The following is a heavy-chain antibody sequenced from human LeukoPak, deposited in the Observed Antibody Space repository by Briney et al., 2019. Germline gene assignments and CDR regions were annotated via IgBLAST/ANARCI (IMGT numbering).Heavy chain of an antibody. CDR1: GFTFSNAW. CDR2: IKSKIDGGTI. D-gene: IGHD3-22*01. J-gene: IGHJ4*02. V-gene: IGHV3-15*01. Sequence: GGSLRLSCAASGFTFSNAWMSWVRQAPGKGLGWVARIKSKIDGGTIDYAAHVKGRFTISRDDSKNTLYLQMDSLKTEDTGVYYCTTFDYYNGSGYYYRFDFWGQGTLVTVSS. CDR3: TTFDYYNGSGYYYRFDF.